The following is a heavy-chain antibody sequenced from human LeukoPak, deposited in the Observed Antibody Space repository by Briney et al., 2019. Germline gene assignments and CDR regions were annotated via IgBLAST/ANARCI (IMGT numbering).Heavy chain of an antibody. Sequence: SETLSLTCTVSGGSISSSSDYWGWIRQPPGKGLEWIGSIYYSGSTYYNPSLKSRVTISVDTSKNQFSLKLSSVTAADTAVYYCARHRERIPYWYFDLWGRGTLVTVSS. CDR1: GGSISSSSDY. J-gene: IGHJ2*01. D-gene: IGHD1-26*01. CDR3: ARHRERIPYWYFDL. CDR2: IYYSGST. V-gene: IGHV4-39*01.